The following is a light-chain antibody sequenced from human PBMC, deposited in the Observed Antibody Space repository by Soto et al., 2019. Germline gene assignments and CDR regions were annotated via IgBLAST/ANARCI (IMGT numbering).Light chain of an antibody. V-gene: IGLV2-14*01. CDR2: EVT. Sequence: QPALTQPASVSGSPGQSITISCTGTSSEVGGYNYVSWYQQYPGKAPKLIIYEVTNRPSGVSNRFSGSKSGNTASLTISGLQAEDEADYYCSSYTSSSTLGIFGGGTKLTVL. CDR3: SSYTSSSTLGI. CDR1: SSEVGGYNY. J-gene: IGLJ2*01.